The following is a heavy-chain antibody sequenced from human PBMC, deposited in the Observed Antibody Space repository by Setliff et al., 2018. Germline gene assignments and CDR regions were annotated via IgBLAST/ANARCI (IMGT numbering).Heavy chain of an antibody. Sequence: SLRLSCAASGFTFSSYAMSWVRQAPGKGLEWVSVITGGSTYYADSVKGRFTISRDNSKNTLYLQMNSLRAEDTAVYYCAKLVRGWGQGTLVTVSS. V-gene: IGHV3-23*01. D-gene: IGHD3-10*01. CDR1: GFTFSSYA. J-gene: IGHJ4*02. CDR3: AKLVRG. CDR2: ITGGST.